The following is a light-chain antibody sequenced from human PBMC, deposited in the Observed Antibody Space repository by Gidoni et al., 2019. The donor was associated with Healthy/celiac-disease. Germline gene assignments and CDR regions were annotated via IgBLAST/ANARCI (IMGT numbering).Light chain of an antibody. CDR2: AAS. CDR1: QSISSY. Sequence: DIQLTQSPSSLSASVGDRVTITCRASQSISSYLNWYQQKPGKAPKLLIYAASSLQSGVPSRFSGSGSGTDFTLTISSLQPEDFAIYYCQQSYSTPQGSFGQGTKLEIK. CDR3: QQSYSTPQGS. V-gene: IGKV1-39*01. J-gene: IGKJ2*04.